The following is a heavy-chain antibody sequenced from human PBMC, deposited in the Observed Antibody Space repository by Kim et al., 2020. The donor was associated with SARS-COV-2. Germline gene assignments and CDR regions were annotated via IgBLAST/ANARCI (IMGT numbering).Heavy chain of an antibody. J-gene: IGHJ4*02. CDR3: SSSTLGAYFDY. V-gene: IGHV3-53*01. CDR2: ST. Sequence: STYYADSVKGRFTISRDIPKDTLYLQVNSLRAEDTAVYYCSSSTLGAYFDYWGQGSLVTVSS. D-gene: IGHD7-27*01.